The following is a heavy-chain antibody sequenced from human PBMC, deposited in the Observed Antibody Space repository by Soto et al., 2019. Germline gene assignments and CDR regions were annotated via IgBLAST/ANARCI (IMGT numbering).Heavy chain of an antibody. CDR3: ARGKADYDFWSGYFSVQRDY. Sequence: PSETLSLTCAVYGGSFSGYYWSWIRQPPGKGLEWIGEINHSGSTNYNPSLKSRVTISVDTSKNQFSLKLSSVTAADTAVYYCARGKADYDFWSGYFSVQRDYWGQGTLVTVSS. J-gene: IGHJ4*02. CDR2: INHSGST. V-gene: IGHV4-34*01. CDR1: GGSFSGYY. D-gene: IGHD3-3*01.